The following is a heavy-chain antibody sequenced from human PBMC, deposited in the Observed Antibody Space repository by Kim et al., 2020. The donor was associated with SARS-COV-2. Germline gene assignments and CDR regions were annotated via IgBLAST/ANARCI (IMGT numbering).Heavy chain of an antibody. CDR2: ISSDGSDK. CDR3: AKGPTYYYDTRGYYADY. V-gene: IGHV3-30*18. J-gene: IGHJ4*02. D-gene: IGHD3-22*01. CDR1: GFTFSSYG. Sequence: GGSLRLSCAASGFTFSSYGMHWVRQAPGKGLEWVAVISSDGSDKYYVDSVKGRFTISRDNSKNTLYLQMNSLRAEDTAVYYCAKGPTYYYDTRGYYADYWGQGTLVTVSS.